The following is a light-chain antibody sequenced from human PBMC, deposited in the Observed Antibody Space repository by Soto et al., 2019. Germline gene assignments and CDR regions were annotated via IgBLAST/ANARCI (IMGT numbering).Light chain of an antibody. J-gene: IGLJ2*01. CDR3: CSYAGSSTDVV. CDR1: SSDVGSYNL. V-gene: IGLV2-23*02. CDR2: EVS. Sequence: QSALTQPASVSGSPGQSITISCTGTSSDVGSYNLVSWYQQHPGKAPKLMIYEVSKRPSGVSNRFSGSKSGNTASLTISGLHAEDEADYYCCSYAGSSTDVVFGGGTQLTVL.